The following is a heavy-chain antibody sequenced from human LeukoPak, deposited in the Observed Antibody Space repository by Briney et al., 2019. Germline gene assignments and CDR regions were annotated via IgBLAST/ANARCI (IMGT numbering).Heavy chain of an antibody. D-gene: IGHD6-13*01. CDR1: GIPFSDYY. J-gene: IGHJ4*02. CDR3: AAGTAADF. V-gene: IGHV3-11*03. CDR2: ISSSSSYT. Sequence: GGSLRLSCVVSGIPFSDYYMNWIRKAPGKGLEWISYISSSSSYTDYADSVKGRFTISRDNAKSALYLQMHSLRLEDTAVYYCAAGTAADFWGQGTLVTVSS.